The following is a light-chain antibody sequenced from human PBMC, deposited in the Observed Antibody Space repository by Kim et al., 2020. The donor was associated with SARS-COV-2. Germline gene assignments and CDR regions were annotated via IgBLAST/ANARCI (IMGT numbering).Light chain of an antibody. Sequence: SYELTQPPSLSVSSGQTANITCSGDKLGDKFACWYQQRPGQSPVLVIHQDVKRPSGIPERFSGSNSGNTATLTISGTQAMDEADYYCQAWDRNTVVFGGG. CDR2: QDV. V-gene: IGLV3-1*01. CDR1: KLGDKF. J-gene: IGLJ2*01. CDR3: QAWDRNTVV.